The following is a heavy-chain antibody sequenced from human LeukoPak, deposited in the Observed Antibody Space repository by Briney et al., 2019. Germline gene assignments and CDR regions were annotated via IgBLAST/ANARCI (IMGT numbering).Heavy chain of an antibody. J-gene: IGHJ6*03. V-gene: IGHV3-7*04. Sequence: GGSLRLSCAASGFTFSSYWMSWVRQAPGKGLEWVANIKQDGSEKYYVDSVKGRFTISRDNAKNSLYLQMNSLRAEDTAVYYCARAGMETDPLDYYYMDVWGKGTTVTVSS. D-gene: IGHD5-18*01. CDR2: IKQDGSEK. CDR1: GFTFSSYW. CDR3: ARAGMETDPLDYYYMDV.